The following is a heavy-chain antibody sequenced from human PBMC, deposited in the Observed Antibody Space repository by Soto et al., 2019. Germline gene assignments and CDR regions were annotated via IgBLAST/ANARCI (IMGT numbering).Heavy chain of an antibody. J-gene: IGHJ4*02. CDR2: IKQDGSEK. V-gene: IGHV3-7*01. CDR3: ARDDIAAAGTLDY. CDR1: GFTFSSYW. D-gene: IGHD6-13*01. Sequence: EVQLVESGGGLVQPGGPLRLSCAASGFTFSSYWMSWVRQAPGKGLEWVANIKQDGSEKYYVDSVKGRFTISRDNAKNSLYLQMNSLRAEDTAVYYCARDDIAAAGTLDYWGQGTLVTVSS.